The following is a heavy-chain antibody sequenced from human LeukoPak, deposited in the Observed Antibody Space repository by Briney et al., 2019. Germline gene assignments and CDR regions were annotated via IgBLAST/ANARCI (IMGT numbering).Heavy chain of an antibody. V-gene: IGHV1-2*02. D-gene: IGHD3-10*01. Sequence: ASVKVSCKASGYTFTGYYMHWVRQAPGQGLGWMGWINPNSGGTNYAQKFQGRVTMTRDTSISTAYMELSRLRSDDTAVYYCARDRPRSGITMVRGVRNWFDPWGQGTLVTVSS. CDR1: GYTFTGYY. J-gene: IGHJ5*02. CDR3: ARDRPRSGITMVRGVRNWFDP. CDR2: INPNSGGT.